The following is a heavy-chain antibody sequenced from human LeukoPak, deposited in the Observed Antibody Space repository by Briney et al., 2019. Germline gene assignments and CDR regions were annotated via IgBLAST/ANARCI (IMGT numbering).Heavy chain of an antibody. J-gene: IGHJ6*02. V-gene: IGHV4-59*11. Sequence: SETLSLTCTVSGGSISSHYWSWIRQPPGRGLEWIGYVYDSGRTNYNPSLKSRVTMSEDTSKNQFSLKLSSVTAADTAVYYCARGKIRGYYYYYGMDVWGQGTTVTVSS. CDR1: GGSISSHY. CDR2: VYDSGRT. CDR3: ARGKIRGYYYYYGMDV. D-gene: IGHD1-26*01.